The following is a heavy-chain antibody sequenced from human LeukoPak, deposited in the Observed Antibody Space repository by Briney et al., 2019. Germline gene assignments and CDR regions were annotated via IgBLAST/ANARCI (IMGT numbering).Heavy chain of an antibody. V-gene: IGHV3-21*04. CDR2: ISSSSSYI. J-gene: IGHJ4*02. CDR1: GFTFSSYS. D-gene: IGHD7-27*01. Sequence: AGGSLRLSCAASGFTFSSYSMNWVRQAPGKGLEWVSSISSSSSYIYYAGSVKGRFTISRDNAKNSLFLQMNSLRAEDTAVYYCAKDGGLWVSAHWGDSWGRGTLVTVSS. CDR3: AKDGGLWVSAHWGDS.